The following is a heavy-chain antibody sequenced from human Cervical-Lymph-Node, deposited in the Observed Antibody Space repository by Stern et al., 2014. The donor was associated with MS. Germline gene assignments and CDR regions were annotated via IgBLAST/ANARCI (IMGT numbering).Heavy chain of an antibody. D-gene: IGHD2-15*01. CDR1: GGTFSSSYA. V-gene: IGHV1-69*09. Sequence: VQLVESGAEVKKPGSSMNVSCKTSGGTFSSSYAITWMRKAPGQGLEWLGRITPILGLANYAQKFQGRVIITADKSTSTTYMELSSLTSEDTAVYYCARGVVSNRAAATLHNLFDPWGQGTLVTVSS. CDR3: ARGVVSNRAAATLHNLFDP. CDR2: ITPILGLA. J-gene: IGHJ5*02.